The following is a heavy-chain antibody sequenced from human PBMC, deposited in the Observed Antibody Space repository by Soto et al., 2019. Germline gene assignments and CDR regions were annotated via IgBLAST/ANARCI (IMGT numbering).Heavy chain of an antibody. D-gene: IGHD5-12*01. Sequence: ESGGGVVQPGGSLRLSCAASGFTFSNYGMHWVRQAPGKGLEWVAVIWYDGSNKFYVDSVKGRFTVSRDNSKNTLYLQMNSLRVEDTAMYYCARVRYSGYDYEGSFDYWGQGTLVTVSS. CDR2: IWYDGSNK. V-gene: IGHV3-33*01. CDR1: GFTFSNYG. CDR3: ARVRYSGYDYEGSFDY. J-gene: IGHJ4*02.